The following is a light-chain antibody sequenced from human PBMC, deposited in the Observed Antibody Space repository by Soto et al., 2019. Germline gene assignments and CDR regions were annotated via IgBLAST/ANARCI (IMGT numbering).Light chain of an antibody. CDR3: QPYHDSPMNT. Sequence: VLPQSPDTLSLSPGDRATLSCRASQSVRSTFLDWYQQKPGQAPRLLIYGASNRAAGIPERFSCSASGTEFTLTISRLEPDDSAVYYCQPYHDSPMNTFGQGTKLQIK. V-gene: IGKV3-20*01. J-gene: IGKJ2*01. CDR2: GAS. CDR1: QSVRSTF.